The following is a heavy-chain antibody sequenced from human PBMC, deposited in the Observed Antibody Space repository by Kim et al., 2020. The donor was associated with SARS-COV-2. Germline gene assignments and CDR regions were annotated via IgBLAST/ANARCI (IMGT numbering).Heavy chain of an antibody. CDR1: GFTFSSYG. CDR3: AKDKRIAAAGPIDY. CDR2: ISYDGSNK. V-gene: IGHV3-30*18. Sequence: GGSLRLSCAASGFTFSSYGMHWVRQAPGKGLEWVAVISYDGSNKYYADSVKGRFTISRDNSKNTLYLQMNSLRAEDTAVYYCAKDKRIAAAGPIDYWGQG. J-gene: IGHJ4*02. D-gene: IGHD6-13*01.